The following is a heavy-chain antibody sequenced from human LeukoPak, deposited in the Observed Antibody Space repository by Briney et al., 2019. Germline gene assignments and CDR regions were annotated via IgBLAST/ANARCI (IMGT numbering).Heavy chain of an antibody. CDR2: IIPIFGTA. V-gene: IGHV1-69*13. D-gene: IGHD2-2*01. CDR1: GGTFSSYA. J-gene: IGHJ4*02. CDR3: ASGCTSTSCYSHFDY. Sequence: SVKVSCKASGGTFSSYAISWVRQAPGQGLEWMGGIIPIFGTAHYAQKFQGRVTITADESASTAYMELSSLRSEDTAVYYCASGCTSTSCYSHFDYWGQGTLVTVSS.